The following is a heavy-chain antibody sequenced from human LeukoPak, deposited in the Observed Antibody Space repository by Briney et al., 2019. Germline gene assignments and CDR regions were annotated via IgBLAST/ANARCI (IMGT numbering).Heavy chain of an antibody. V-gene: IGHV3-23*01. D-gene: IGHD2-8*01. CDR3: AKDKGRYCTSGVCYTRAPVFDY. CDR1: GFTFSSYA. CDR2: ISISGSGK. J-gene: IGHJ4*02. Sequence: GVSLRLSCAASGFTFSSYAMSWVRQAPGKGRECGSGISISGSGKYYADSVKGRFTISRDNSKNTLYLQMSSLRAEDTAVYYCAKDKGRYCTSGVCYTRAPVFDYWGQGPLVTVSS.